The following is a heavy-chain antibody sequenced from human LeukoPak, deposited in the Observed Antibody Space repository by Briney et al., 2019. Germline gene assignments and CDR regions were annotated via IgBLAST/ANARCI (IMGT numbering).Heavy chain of an antibody. CDR2: TSSDLNVK. CDR1: GVTFRNYV. V-gene: IGHV3-30-3*01. D-gene: IGHD3-10*01. CDR3: AREGYYGSGSPPSLYFDY. Sequence: GGALRLSCAASGVTFRNYVIHWVRQAPGKGVEWVAVTSSDLNVKLYADSVKGRFTISRDNSRSTLYLQMNSLRPEDTAIYYCAREGYYGSGSPPSLYFDYWGQGTLVTVSS. J-gene: IGHJ4*02.